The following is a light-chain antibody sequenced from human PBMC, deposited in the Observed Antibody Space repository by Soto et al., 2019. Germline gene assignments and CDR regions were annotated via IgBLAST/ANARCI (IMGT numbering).Light chain of an antibody. V-gene: IGLV1-47*01. CDR1: SSNIGSDF. J-gene: IGLJ1*01. CDR2: HNY. CDR3: SAWYDSLKGYV. Sequence: QSVLTQPPSASGTPGQRVTISCSGSSSNIGSDFVYWYQQLPGTAAKLLIYHNYQRPSGVPDRFSGSKSGTSASLAISDLRSEDEGDYYCSAWYDSLKGYVFGAGTKLTVL.